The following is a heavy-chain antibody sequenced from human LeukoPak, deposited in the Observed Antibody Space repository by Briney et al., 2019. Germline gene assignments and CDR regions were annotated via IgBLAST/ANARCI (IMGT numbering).Heavy chain of an antibody. J-gene: IGHJ4*02. CDR3: ARGLAGGYDFDY. D-gene: IGHD3-22*01. V-gene: IGHV4-34*01. CDR2: IHHGGNT. Sequence: PSETLSLTCAPYGGSFRGYYWTWIRQPPGKGLEWIGEIHHGGNTNKNPSLKTRVTISIDTSKNKFSLKLTSVTAADTAVHYCARGLAGGYDFDYWGQGTLVTVS. CDR1: GGSFRGYY.